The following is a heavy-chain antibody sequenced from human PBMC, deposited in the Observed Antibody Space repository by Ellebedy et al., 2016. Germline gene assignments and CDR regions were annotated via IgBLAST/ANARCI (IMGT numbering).Heavy chain of an antibody. J-gene: IGHJ4*02. CDR3: ANIRGTVFDY. CDR1: GGSISSGDYY. V-gene: IGHV4-30-4*01. D-gene: IGHD4-17*01. Sequence: SETLSLTCTVSGGSISSGDYYWSWIRQPPGKGLQWIGYIYYSGTTYYNPSLESRVTISLDTSKNQLSLKLSSVTAADTAVYYRANIRGTVFDYWGQGTLVTVSS. CDR2: IYYSGTT.